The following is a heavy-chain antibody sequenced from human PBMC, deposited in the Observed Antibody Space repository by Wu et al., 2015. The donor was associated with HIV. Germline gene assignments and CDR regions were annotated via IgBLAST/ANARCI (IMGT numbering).Heavy chain of an antibody. CDR1: GGTFSSYP. Sequence: QVQLVQSGAEVKKPGSSVKVSCKASGGTFSSYPISWVRQAPGQGLEWMGWINPNSGSTNYALNFLGRVTLTRDPSIRAAYMELSRLTTDDTAVYYCARDGDGYFDFRLDYWGQGTRGHRLL. J-gene: IGHJ4*02. D-gene: IGHD3-9*01. V-gene: IGHV1-2*02. CDR3: ARDGDGYFDFRLDY. CDR2: INPNSGST.